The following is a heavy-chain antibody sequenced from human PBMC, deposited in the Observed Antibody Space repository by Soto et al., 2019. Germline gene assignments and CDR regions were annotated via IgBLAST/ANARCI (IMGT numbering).Heavy chain of an antibody. V-gene: IGHV4-34*01. J-gene: IGHJ6*02. CDR2: INHSGST. CDR1: GGSFSGYY. D-gene: IGHD6-19*01. CDR3: ARGGAVAGTRYYYYYYGMDV. Sequence: SETLSLTCAVYGGSFSGYYWSWIRQPPGKGLEWIGEINHSGSTNYNPSLKSRVTISVDTSKNQFSLKLSSVTAADTAVYYCARGGAVAGTRYYYYYYGMDVWGQGTTVTVSS.